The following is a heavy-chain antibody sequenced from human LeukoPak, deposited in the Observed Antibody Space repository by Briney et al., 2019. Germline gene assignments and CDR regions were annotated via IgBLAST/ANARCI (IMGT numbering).Heavy chain of an antibody. CDR1: GFTFSRYS. V-gene: IGHV3-7*01. D-gene: IGHD2-2*01. CDR3: ARGYCSSTTCYHNWFDS. J-gene: IGHJ5*01. Sequence: GGSLRLSCAASGFTFSRYSMSWVRQAPGKGLEWVANIKQDGSEKYYVDSVKGRFTISRDNAKNSLYLQMNSLRAEDTAVYYCARGYCSSTTCYHNWFDSWGQGTLVTVSS. CDR2: IKQDGSEK.